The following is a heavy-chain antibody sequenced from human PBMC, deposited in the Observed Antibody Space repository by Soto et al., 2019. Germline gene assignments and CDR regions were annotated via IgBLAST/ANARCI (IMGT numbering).Heavy chain of an antibody. CDR3: TRPNFGVVIIGDAFDI. CDR2: IRNKANSYAT. J-gene: IGHJ3*02. V-gene: IGHV3-73*01. Sequence: GVLRLSCAASGFTFSGSAMHWVRQASGKGLEWVGRIRNKANSYATVYAASVKGRFTISRDDSKNTAYLQMNSLKTEDTAVYYCTRPNFGVVIIGDAFDIWGQGTMVTVSS. D-gene: IGHD3-3*01. CDR1: GFTFSGSA.